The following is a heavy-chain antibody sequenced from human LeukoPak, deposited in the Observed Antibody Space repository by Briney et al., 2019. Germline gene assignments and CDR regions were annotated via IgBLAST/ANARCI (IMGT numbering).Heavy chain of an antibody. Sequence: GGSLRLSCAASGFTFSSYAMHWVRQAPGKGLEWVAVISYDGSNKYYADSVKGRFTISRDNSKNTLYLQMNSLRAEDTAVYYCAKEEGGGELLSWYWGQGTLVTVSS. CDR2: ISYDGSNK. D-gene: IGHD1-26*01. J-gene: IGHJ4*02. V-gene: IGHV3-30-3*01. CDR1: GFTFSSYA. CDR3: AKEEGGGELLSWY.